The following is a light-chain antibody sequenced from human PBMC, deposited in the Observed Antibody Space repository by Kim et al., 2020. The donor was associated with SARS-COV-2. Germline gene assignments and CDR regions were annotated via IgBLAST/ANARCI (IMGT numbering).Light chain of an antibody. V-gene: IGKV3-20*01. J-gene: IGKJ2*01. CDR1: QSVSSSY. CDR2: GAS. Sequence: EIVLTQSPGTLSLSPGERATLSCRASQSVSSSYLAWYQQRPGQAPRLLIYGASSRATGIPDRFSGSGCGTDFTLTINRLEPEDFAVYYCQHYGSSPFTFGQGTKLEI. CDR3: QHYGSSPFT.